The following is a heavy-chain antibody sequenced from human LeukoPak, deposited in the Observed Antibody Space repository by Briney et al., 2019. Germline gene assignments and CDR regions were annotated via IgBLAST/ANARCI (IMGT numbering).Heavy chain of an antibody. Sequence: PSETLSLTCTVSGGSISSYYWSWIRQPPGKGLEWIGYIYYSGSTNYNPSLKSRVTISVDTSKNQFSLKMSSVTAADTAVYYCARDDYGGGDVDYWGQGTLVTVSS. CDR2: IYYSGST. J-gene: IGHJ4*02. CDR1: GGSISSYY. CDR3: ARDDYGGGDVDY. D-gene: IGHD4-23*01. V-gene: IGHV4-59*12.